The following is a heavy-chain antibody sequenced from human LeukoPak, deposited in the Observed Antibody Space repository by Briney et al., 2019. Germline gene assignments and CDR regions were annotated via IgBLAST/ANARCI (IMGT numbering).Heavy chain of an antibody. Sequence: GGSLRLSCAASGFTFSAYSMNWVRQAPGKGLEWVSAISGSGGSTYYADSVKGRFTISRDNSKNTLYLQMNGLRAEDTAVYYCATRYSSGWYVHYWGQGTLVTVSS. CDR1: GFTFSAYS. D-gene: IGHD6-19*01. CDR3: ATRYSSGWYVHY. V-gene: IGHV3-23*01. CDR2: ISGSGGST. J-gene: IGHJ4*02.